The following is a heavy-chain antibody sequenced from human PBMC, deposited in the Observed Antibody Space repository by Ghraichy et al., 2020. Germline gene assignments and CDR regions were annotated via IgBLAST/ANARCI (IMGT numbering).Heavy chain of an antibody. CDR1: GFTFSDYN. CDR2: ISPSSSHI. J-gene: IGHJ4*02. D-gene: IGHD5-12*01. CDR3: ARDHSGYDYFDY. Sequence: GGSLRLSCAASGFTFSDYNLNWIRQAPGKGLEWLSYISPSSSHINYADSVRCRFIISRDNAESSLYLQMDSLGAEDTAVYYCARDHSGYDYFDYWGQGTLVTVSS. V-gene: IGHV3-11*06.